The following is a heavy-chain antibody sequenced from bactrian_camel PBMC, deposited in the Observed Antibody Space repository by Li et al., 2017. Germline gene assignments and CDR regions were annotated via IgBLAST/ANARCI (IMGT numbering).Heavy chain of an antibody. Sequence: HVQLVESGGGSVQAGGSLRLSCSASGGKLKNACMGWFHQAPGKEREGVAGIGSDGLTNYTDSVKGRFTISRDSRKNTVDLQMNSLKPEDTAMYYCAARNSSYYATWFVPNAYNYWGQGTQVTVS. D-gene: IGHD2*01. V-gene: IGHV3S53*01. CDR3: AARNSSYYATWFVPNAYNY. CDR1: GGKLKNAC. CDR2: IGSDGLT. J-gene: IGHJ4*01.